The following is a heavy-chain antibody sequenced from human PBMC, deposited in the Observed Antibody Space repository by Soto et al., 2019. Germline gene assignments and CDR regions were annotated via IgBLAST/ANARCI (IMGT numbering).Heavy chain of an antibody. V-gene: IGHV3-7*01. D-gene: IGHD3-9*01. CDR3: ARIYYDILTGYVTYFDY. CDR1: GFTFSNYG. J-gene: IGHJ4*02. CDR2: IKSDGSEK. Sequence: EVQLVDSGGGLVQPGGSLRLSCAASGFTFSNYGMSWVRQSPGKGLEWVANIKSDGSEKYYVDSVKGRFTISRVNANNALYPQRHRPRAEDTAVYYCARIYYDILTGYVTYFDYWGQGTVVTVPS.